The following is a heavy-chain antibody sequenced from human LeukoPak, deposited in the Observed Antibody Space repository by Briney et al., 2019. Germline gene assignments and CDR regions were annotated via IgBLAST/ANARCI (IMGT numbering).Heavy chain of an antibody. CDR3: ARALLAVAGYYMDV. J-gene: IGHJ6*03. Sequence: SVKVSCKASGGTFSSYAISWVRQAPGQGLEWMGRIIPIFGTANYAQKFQGRVTITTDESTSTAYMELSSLRSEDQAVYYCARALLAVAGYYMDVWGKGPTVTVSS. CDR1: GGTFSSYA. D-gene: IGHD6-19*01. CDR2: IIPIFGTA. V-gene: IGHV1-69*05.